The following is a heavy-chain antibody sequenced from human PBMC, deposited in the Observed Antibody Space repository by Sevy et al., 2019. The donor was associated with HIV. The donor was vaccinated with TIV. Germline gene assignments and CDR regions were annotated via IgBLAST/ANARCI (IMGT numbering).Heavy chain of an antibody. Sequence: SETLSLTCTISGGSISSSSYDWGWIRQPPGKGLEWIGSRFYSGSTYYNPSLKSRVIISVDMSKNHFSVKLSFVTAAHTAVYYCARQGGIVDRAFDYWGQGTLVTVSS. V-gene: IGHV4-39*01. CDR2: RFYSGST. CDR1: GGSISSSSYD. CDR3: ARQGGIVDRAFDY. D-gene: IGHD2-21*01. J-gene: IGHJ4*02.